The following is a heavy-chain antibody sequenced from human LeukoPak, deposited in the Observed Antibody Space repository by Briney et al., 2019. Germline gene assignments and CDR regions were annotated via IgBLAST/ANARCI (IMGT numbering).Heavy chain of an antibody. J-gene: IGHJ3*02. CDR1: GFTFDKFG. CDR2: ITSRGSPI. CDR3: AREVQLATNFDAFDI. Sequence: GGSLRLSCAASGFTFDKFGMNWVRQAPGKGLEWIAFITSRGSPIYYADSVKGRFTISRDNANHSLYLQMNSLRAEDTAVYYCAREVQLATNFDAFDIWGQGTMVTVSS. D-gene: IGHD5-24*01. V-gene: IGHV3-48*01.